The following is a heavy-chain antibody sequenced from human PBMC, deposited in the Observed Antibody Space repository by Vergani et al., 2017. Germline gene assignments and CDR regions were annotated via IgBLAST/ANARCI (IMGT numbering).Heavy chain of an antibody. J-gene: IGHJ6*02. V-gene: IGHV3-21*01. CDR3: AGDLVAVGDYGMDV. D-gene: IGHD6-19*01. Sequence: EVQLVESGGGLVKPGGSLRLSCAASGFTFSSYSMNWVRQAPGQGLEWVSSISSSSSYIYYADSVKGRFTISRDNAKNSLYLQMNSLRAEDTAVYYCAGDLVAVGDYGMDVWGQGTTVTVSS. CDR2: ISSSSSYI. CDR1: GFTFSSYS.